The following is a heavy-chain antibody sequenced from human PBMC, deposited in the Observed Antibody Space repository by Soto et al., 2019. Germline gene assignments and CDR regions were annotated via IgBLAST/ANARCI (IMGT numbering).Heavy chain of an antibody. CDR2: IIPIFGTA. Sequence: SVKVSCKASGGTFSSYAISWVRQAPGQGLEWMGGIIPIFGTANYAQKFQGRVTITADESTSTAYMELSSLRSEDTAVYYCARAGLAAAGTPDYYYGMDVWGQGPTVTVSS. J-gene: IGHJ6*02. D-gene: IGHD6-13*01. V-gene: IGHV1-69*13. CDR3: ARAGLAAAGTPDYYYGMDV. CDR1: GGTFSSYA.